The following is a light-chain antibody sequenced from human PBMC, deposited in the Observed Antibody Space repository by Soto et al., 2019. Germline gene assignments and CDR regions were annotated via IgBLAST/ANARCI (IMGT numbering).Light chain of an antibody. CDR1: QSLLYSSNNKNY. J-gene: IGKJ4*01. Sequence: FVMTQSPDSLAVSLGERATINCNSSQSLLYSSNNKNYLTWYQHKQGKPPKLLIYWASTRKSGVPERLSGSGYGTDLTLTISSMQDEDVEVYYCQQYYSITPTFGGGTKVDIK. V-gene: IGKV4-1*01. CDR2: WAS. CDR3: QQYYSITPT.